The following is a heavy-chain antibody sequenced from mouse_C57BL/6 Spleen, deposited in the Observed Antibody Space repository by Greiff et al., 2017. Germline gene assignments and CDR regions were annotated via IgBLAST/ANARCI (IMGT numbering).Heavy chain of an antibody. Sequence: EVKLVESGGGLVQPGGSMKLSCVASGFTFSNYWMNWVRQSPEKGLEWVAQIRLKSDNYATHYAESVKGRFTISRDDSKMSVFLQMNNLRAEETGIYYCTRGITSVVAYYFDYWGQGTTLTVSS. J-gene: IGHJ2*01. V-gene: IGHV6-3*01. D-gene: IGHD1-1*01. CDR2: IRLKSDNYAT. CDR3: TRGITSVVAYYFDY. CDR1: GFTFSNYW.